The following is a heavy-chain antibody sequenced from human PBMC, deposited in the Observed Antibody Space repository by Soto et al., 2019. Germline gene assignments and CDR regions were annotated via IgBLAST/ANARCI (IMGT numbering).Heavy chain of an antibody. CDR3: ARSQGGSSSLDIYYYYYYGMDV. J-gene: IGHJ6*02. CDR2: VIPIFVTP. D-gene: IGHD2-15*01. V-gene: IGHV1-69*01. Sequence: QVQLVQSGAEVKKPGSSVKVSCKAPGGTFSTYAISWVRQAPGQGLEWMGGVIPIFVTPKYAQKFQGRVTITAHESTSTGYMELRSLRSEDTAVYYCARSQGGSSSLDIYYYYYYGMDVWGQGTTVTVSS. CDR1: GGTFSTYA.